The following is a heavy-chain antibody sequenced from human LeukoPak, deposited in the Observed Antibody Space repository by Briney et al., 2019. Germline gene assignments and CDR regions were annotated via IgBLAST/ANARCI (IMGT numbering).Heavy chain of an antibody. Sequence: GGSLRLSCAASGFTFSSYSMNWVRQAPGKGLEWVSSISSSSSYIYYADSVKGRFTISRDNAKNSLYLQMNSLRAEDTAVYYCARDREGYCSSTSCYRKSFDYWGQGTLVTVSS. CDR2: ISSSSSYI. J-gene: IGHJ4*02. D-gene: IGHD2-2*02. CDR3: ARDREGYCSSTSCYRKSFDY. CDR1: GFTFSSYS. V-gene: IGHV3-21*01.